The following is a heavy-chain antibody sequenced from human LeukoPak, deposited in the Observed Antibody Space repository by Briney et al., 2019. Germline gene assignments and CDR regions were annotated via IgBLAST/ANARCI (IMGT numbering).Heavy chain of an antibody. CDR1: GGTFSSYA. D-gene: IGHD2-2*01. Sequence: SVKVSCKASGGTFSSYAISWVRQAPGQGLEWMGGIIPIFGTANYAQKFQGRVTITTDESTSTAYMELSSLRSEDTAVYYCARELRPGGILDVVVPAAHNWFDPWGQGTLVTVSS. CDR2: IIPIFGTA. CDR3: ARELRPGGILDVVVPAAHNWFDP. J-gene: IGHJ5*02. V-gene: IGHV1-69*05.